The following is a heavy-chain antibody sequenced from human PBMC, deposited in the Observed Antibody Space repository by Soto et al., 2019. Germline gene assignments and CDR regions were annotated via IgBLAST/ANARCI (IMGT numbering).Heavy chain of an antibody. V-gene: IGHV3-30-3*01. CDR3: ERRTGTAPRFDY. Sequence: QVQLVESGGGVVQPGRSLRLSCSASGFTFSDFEMYWVRQAPGKGLDWVSFISYDGSNQYYAGSVKGRFTVSRDNSKNTLLLLMISLRPEDTAVYFCERRTGTAPRFDYWGQGTLVTVSS. J-gene: IGHJ4*02. CDR1: GFTFSDFE. D-gene: IGHD1-7*01. CDR2: ISYDGSNQ.